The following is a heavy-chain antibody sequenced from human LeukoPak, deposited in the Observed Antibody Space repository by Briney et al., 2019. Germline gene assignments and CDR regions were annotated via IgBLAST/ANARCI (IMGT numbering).Heavy chain of an antibody. Sequence: AGGSLRLSCVASGFTFSDSYMTWIRQAPGKGLEWVSYISNSGTSIYYADSVKGRFTISRDNAKNSLSLQMNSLRAEDTAIYYCGRGHWGLDYWGQGTLVTVSS. CDR1: GFTFSDSY. D-gene: IGHD7-27*01. V-gene: IGHV3-11*04. CDR2: ISNSGTSI. CDR3: GRGHWGLDY. J-gene: IGHJ4*02.